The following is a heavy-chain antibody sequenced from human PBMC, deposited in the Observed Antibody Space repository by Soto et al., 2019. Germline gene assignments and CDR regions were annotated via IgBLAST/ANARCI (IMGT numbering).Heavy chain of an antibody. D-gene: IGHD6-13*01. Sequence: EVQLVESGGGLVQPGGSLRLSCAASGFTFSSYWMHWVRQAPGKGLVWVSRINSDGSSTSYADSVKGRFTISRDNAKNTPYLQMNSLRAEDTAVYYCARGGHQLFYYYGMDVWGQGTTVTVSS. J-gene: IGHJ6*02. CDR3: ARGGHQLFYYYGMDV. CDR2: INSDGSST. V-gene: IGHV3-74*01. CDR1: GFTFSSYW.